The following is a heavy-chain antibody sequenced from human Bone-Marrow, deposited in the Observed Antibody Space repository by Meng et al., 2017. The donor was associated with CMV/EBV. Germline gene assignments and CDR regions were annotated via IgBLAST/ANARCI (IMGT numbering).Heavy chain of an antibody. Sequence: SVKVSGKASGDSLGSHTFAWVRQAPGQGLEWMGGIIPVPGITAYAQRFQGRVTITADTSTNDVYMVLSGLRSDDTAVYYCARGMTAIVSNDAFPVWGQGTMVTVSS. J-gene: IGHJ3*01. V-gene: IGHV1-69*10. CDR2: IIPVPGIT. D-gene: IGHD5/OR15-5a*01. CDR3: ARGMTAIVSNDAFPV. CDR1: GDSLGSHT.